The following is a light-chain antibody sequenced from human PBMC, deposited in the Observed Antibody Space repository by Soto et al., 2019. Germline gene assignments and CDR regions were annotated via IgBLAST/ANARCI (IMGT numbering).Light chain of an antibody. V-gene: IGLV1-40*01. CDR3: QSFDSSLRVYV. CDR1: SSNIGAGFD. CDR2: GNS. Sequence: QSVLTQPPSVSGAPGQRVTISCTGSSSNIGAGFDVHWYHQIAGTAPKLLIYGNSNRPSGVPDRFSGSKSGTSASLAINGLQAEDEADYYCQSFDSSLRVYVFGSGTKVTVL. J-gene: IGLJ1*01.